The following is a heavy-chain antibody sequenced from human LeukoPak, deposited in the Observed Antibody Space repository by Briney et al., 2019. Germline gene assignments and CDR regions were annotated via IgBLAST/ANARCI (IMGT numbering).Heavy chain of an antibody. CDR1: GYTFTGYY. J-gene: IGHJ5*02. CDR2: INPNSGGT. Sequence: ASVKVSCKASGYTFTGYYMHWVRQAPGQGLEWMGWINPNSGGTSYAQKFQGRVTMTRDTSISTAYMELSRLRSDDTAVYYCARSPLFGSRGRFDPWGQGTLVTVSS. V-gene: IGHV1-2*02. D-gene: IGHD3-10*01. CDR3: ARSPLFGSRGRFDP.